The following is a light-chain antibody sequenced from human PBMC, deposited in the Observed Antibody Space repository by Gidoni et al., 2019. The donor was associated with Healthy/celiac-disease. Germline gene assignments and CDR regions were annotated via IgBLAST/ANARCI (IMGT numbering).Light chain of an antibody. CDR1: QSVSSY. CDR3: QQRSNWQT. V-gene: IGKV3-11*01. CDR2: DAS. Sequence: EIVFPHSPATLSLSPGERATLSCRASQSVSSYLAWYQQKPGQAPRPLIYDASNRATGSPARVSGSGSGTDFTLTISSLEPEDFAVYYCQQRSNWQTFGPGTKVDIK. J-gene: IGKJ3*01.